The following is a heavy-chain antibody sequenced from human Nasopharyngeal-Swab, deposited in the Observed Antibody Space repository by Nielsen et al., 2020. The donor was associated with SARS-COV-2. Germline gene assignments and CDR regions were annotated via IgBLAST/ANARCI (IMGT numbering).Heavy chain of an antibody. D-gene: IGHD6-19*01. CDR2: IWYDGSNK. V-gene: IGHV3-33*01. J-gene: IGHJ6*02. Sequence: GESLTISCAASGFTFSSYGMHWVRQAPGKGLEWVAVIWYDGSNKCYADSVKGRFTISRDNSKNTLYLQMNSLRAEDTAVYYCARDEAVAQLSYYGMDVWGQGTTVTVSS. CDR3: ARDEAVAQLSYYGMDV. CDR1: GFTFSSYG.